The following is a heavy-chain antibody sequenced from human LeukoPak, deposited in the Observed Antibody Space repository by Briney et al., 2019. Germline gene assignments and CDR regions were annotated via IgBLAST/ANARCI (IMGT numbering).Heavy chain of an antibody. CDR3: ARGRGYCSSTSCYKWRWFDP. CDR1: GFTFSSYA. V-gene: IGHV4-34*01. CDR2: INHSGST. D-gene: IGHD2-2*02. Sequence: PGGSLRLSCAASGFTFSSYAMNWIRQPPGKGLEWIGEINHSGSTNYNPSLKSRVTISVDTSKNQFSLKLSSVTAADTAVYYCARGRGYCSSTSCYKWRWFDPWGQGTLVTVSS. J-gene: IGHJ5*02.